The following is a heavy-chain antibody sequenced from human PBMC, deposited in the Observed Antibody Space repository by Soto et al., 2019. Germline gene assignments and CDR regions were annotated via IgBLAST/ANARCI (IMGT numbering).Heavy chain of an antibody. CDR1: GYTFTSYD. CDR2: MNPDSGNT. CDR3: ASDLYNSGCYN. D-gene: IGHD6-19*01. Sequence: QVQLVQFGAEVKKPGASVKVACKAVGYTFTSYDFNWVRQATGQGLEWMGWMNPDSGNTGYAQKFQGRVTMTRNTSISTVYMELSSLRSEDTAVYYCASDLYNSGCYNWGQGTLVTVSS. J-gene: IGHJ4*02. V-gene: IGHV1-8*02.